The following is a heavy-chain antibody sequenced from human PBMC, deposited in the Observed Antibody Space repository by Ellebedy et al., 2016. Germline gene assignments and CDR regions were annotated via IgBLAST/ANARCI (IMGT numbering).Heavy chain of an antibody. CDR2: INYSGST. Sequence: GSLRLSXAVSGGSFSGSYWIWIRQSPGKGLEWIGEINYSGSTNYNPSLKSRVTISVDRSKNQFSLMLSSVTAADTAVYYCAGSWEWFEAYYYGMDVWGQGTTVTVSS. V-gene: IGHV4-34*01. CDR1: GGSFSGSY. D-gene: IGHD3-10*01. CDR3: AGSWEWFEAYYYGMDV. J-gene: IGHJ6*02.